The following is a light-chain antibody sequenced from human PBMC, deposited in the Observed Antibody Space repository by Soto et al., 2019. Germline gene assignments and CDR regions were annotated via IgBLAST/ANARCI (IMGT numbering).Light chain of an antibody. CDR1: QGVSSN. J-gene: IGKJ4*01. Sequence: EIVMTQSPATLSVSPGERATLSCRASQGVSSNLAWYQQRPGQAPSLLIYGASTRATGIPARFSGSGSGTEFTLTISSLQSEDFAVYYCQQYNNWPLTFGGGTKGEIK. V-gene: IGKV3D-15*01. CDR3: QQYNNWPLT. CDR2: GAS.